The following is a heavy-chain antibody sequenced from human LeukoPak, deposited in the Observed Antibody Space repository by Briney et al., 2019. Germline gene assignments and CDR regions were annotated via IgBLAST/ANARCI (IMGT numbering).Heavy chain of an antibody. CDR1: GGSISSYY. Sequence: PSETLSLTCTVSGGSISSYYWSWIRQPPGKGLEWIGYIYNSGSPKYNSSLKSRVTISIDTSNSQFSLNLSSVTAADTAVYFCARTDGTGWFLDYWGQGALVTVSS. D-gene: IGHD6-13*01. CDR2: IYNSGSP. V-gene: IGHV4-59*01. CDR3: ARTDGTGWFLDY. J-gene: IGHJ4*02.